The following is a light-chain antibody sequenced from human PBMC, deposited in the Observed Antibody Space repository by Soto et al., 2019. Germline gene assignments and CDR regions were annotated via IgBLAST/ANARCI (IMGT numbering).Light chain of an antibody. CDR1: SSDVGGYNY. J-gene: IGLJ3*02. Sequence: QSVLTQPRSVSGSPGQSVTISCTGTSSDVGGYNYVSWYQQHPGKAPKLMIYDVSKRPSGVPDRFSGSKSGNTASLTISGLQSEDEADDYCCSYAGSNTSVFGGGTKLTVL. CDR3: CSYAGSNTSV. CDR2: DVS. V-gene: IGLV2-11*01.